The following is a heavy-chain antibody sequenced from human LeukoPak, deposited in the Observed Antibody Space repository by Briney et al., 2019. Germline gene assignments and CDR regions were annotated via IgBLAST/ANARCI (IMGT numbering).Heavy chain of an antibody. CDR2: IYYSGST. D-gene: IGHD3-16*01. J-gene: IGHJ6*03. V-gene: IGHV4-39*01. Sequence: SETLSLTCTVSGGSISSSSYYWGWIRQPPGRGLEWIGSIYYSGSTYYNPSPKSRVTISVDTSKNQFSLKLSAVTAADTAVYYCASHLIMDVWGKGTTVTVSS. CDR3: ASHLIMDV. CDR1: GGSISSSSYY.